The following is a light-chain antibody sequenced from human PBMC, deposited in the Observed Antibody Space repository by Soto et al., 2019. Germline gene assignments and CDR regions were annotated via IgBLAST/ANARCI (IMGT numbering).Light chain of an antibody. V-gene: IGKV3-15*01. CDR3: QQYNNWPPIT. CDR1: QRVSSN. J-gene: IGKJ5*01. Sequence: PGERVTLSCSASQRVSSNLAWYQQKPGQAPRLLIYGASTRATGIPARFSGSGSGTEFTLTISSLQSEDFAVYYCQQYNNWPPITFGQGTRLEIK. CDR2: GAS.